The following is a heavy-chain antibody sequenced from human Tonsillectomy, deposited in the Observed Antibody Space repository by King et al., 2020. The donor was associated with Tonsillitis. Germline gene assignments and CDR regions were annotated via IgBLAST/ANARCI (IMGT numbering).Heavy chain of an antibody. Sequence: QVQLVQSGAEVKKPGASVKVSCKASGYIFTSYAIHWVRQAPGQRLECMGWINAGNGNIQYSQKFQGRVTFTGDTSANTAYMELSSLRSEDTAVYYCARAGGTWLRGLTIFDYWGQGTLVTVSS. CDR1: GYIFTSYA. J-gene: IGHJ4*02. CDR3: ARAGGTWLRGLTIFDY. CDR2: INAGNGNI. V-gene: IGHV1-3*01. D-gene: IGHD3-10*01.